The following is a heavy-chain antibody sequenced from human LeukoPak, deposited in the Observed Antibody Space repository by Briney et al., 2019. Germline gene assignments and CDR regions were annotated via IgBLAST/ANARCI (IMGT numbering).Heavy chain of an antibody. CDR2: IDHGGAT. D-gene: IGHD1-1*01. J-gene: IGHJ4*02. Sequence: PSETLSLTCAVYGESFSGHYWSWIRQPPGKGLEWIGEIDHGGATTYNPSLESRVTLLADTSKNQFSLKVRFLTAADTAVYYCARRPRSSGNDDGPPSLDYWSQGTRVTVSS. CDR3: ARRPRSSGNDDGPPSLDY. CDR1: GESFSGHY. V-gene: IGHV4-34*01.